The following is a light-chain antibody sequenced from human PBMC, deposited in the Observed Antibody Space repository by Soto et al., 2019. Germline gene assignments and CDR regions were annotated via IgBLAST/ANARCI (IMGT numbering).Light chain of an antibody. V-gene: IGLV2-14*01. J-gene: IGLJ1*01. CDR1: SSEVGGYNY. CDR2: DVS. CDR3: SSYTSSSTLYV. Sequence: QSALTQPASVSGSPGQSITISCPGTSSEVGGYNYVSWYQRHPGKAPKLMIYDVSNRPSGVSNRFSGSKSGNTASLTISGLQAEDEADYYCSSYTSSSTLYVFGTGTKVTVL.